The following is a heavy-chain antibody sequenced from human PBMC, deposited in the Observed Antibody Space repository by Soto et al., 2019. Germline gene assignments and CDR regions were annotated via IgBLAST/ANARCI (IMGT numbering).Heavy chain of an antibody. CDR2: INPSGGST. V-gene: IGHV1-46*01. CDR3: ASVTDLNYGMDV. J-gene: IGHJ6*02. Sequence: ASVKVSCKASGYTFTSYYMHWVRQAPGQGLEWMGIINPSGGSTSYAQRFQGRVTMTRDTSTSTVYMELSSLRSEDTAVYYCASVTDLNYGMDVWGQGTTVTVSS. CDR1: GYTFTSYY. D-gene: IGHD2-8*02.